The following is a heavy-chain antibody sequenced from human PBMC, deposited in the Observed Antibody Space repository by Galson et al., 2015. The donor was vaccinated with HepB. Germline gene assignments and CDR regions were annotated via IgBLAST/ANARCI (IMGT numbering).Heavy chain of an antibody. J-gene: IGHJ4*02. V-gene: IGHV1-18*01. CDR3: ARDLPQYQLLSFFDY. CDR1: GYTFTSYG. CDR2: ISAYNGNT. Sequence: SVKVSCKASGYTFTSYGISWVRQAPGQGLEWMGWISAYNGNTNYAQKLQGRVTMTTDTSTSTAYMELRSLRSDDTAVYYCARDLPQYQLLSFFDYWGQGTLVTVSS. D-gene: IGHD2-2*01.